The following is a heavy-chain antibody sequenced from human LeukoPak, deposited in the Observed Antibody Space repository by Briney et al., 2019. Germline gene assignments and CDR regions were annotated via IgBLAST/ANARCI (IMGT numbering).Heavy chain of an antibody. CDR2: IHYTGST. CDR3: AREGSSSLSWFDP. Sequence: SETLSLTCTVSGDSISSSSYYWVWLRQPPGKGLEWIATIHYTGSTYYNPSLKSRVTISVDTSKNQFSLKLSSVTAADTAVYYCAREGSSSLSWFDPWGQGTLVTVSS. V-gene: IGHV4-39*07. D-gene: IGHD6-13*01. CDR1: GDSISSSSYY. J-gene: IGHJ5*02.